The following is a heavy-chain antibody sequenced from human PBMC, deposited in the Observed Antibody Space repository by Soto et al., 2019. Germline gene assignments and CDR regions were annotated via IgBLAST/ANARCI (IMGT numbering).Heavy chain of an antibody. CDR1: GFTFSTYA. D-gene: IGHD3-10*01. CDR2: ISYDGSNK. J-gene: IGHJ4*02. Sequence: QVQLVESGGGVVQPGRSLRLSCAVSGFTFSTYAMHWVRQAPGKGLEWVAVISYDGSNKYYADSVKGRFTISRDNSNSTLFLQMSSLKPEDTAVYYCAKDQLIWSLLFDNWGQGTLVTVSS. V-gene: IGHV3-30*18. CDR3: AKDQLIWSLLFDN.